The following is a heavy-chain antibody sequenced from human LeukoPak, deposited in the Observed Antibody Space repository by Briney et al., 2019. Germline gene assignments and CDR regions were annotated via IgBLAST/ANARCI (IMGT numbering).Heavy chain of an antibody. J-gene: IGHJ4*02. D-gene: IGHD4-17*01. V-gene: IGHV3-21*01. CDR1: GFTFSSYS. CDR2: ISSSSSYI. Sequence: GGSLRLSCAASGFTFSSYSMNWVRQAPGKGLEWVSSISSSSSYIYYADSVKGRFTISRDNAKNSLYLQMNSLRAEDTAVYYCARENGDYEYYFDYWGQGTLVTVSS. CDR3: ARENGDYEYYFDY.